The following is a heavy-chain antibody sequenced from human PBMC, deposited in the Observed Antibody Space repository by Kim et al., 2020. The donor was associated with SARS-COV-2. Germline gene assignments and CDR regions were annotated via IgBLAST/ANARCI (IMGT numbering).Heavy chain of an antibody. CDR2: ISGSAGGT. CDR1: GFNFNNYA. Sequence: GGSLRLSCVGSGFNFNNYAMNWVRQAPGQGLEWVSRISGSAGGTTYPDSMKGRFTISRDIAKSTLYLQMNSLRGEDTAVYYCAKVVAYENGGFWYF. J-gene: IGHJ2*01. CDR3: AKVVAYENGGFWYF. V-gene: IGHV3-23*01. D-gene: IGHD2-15*01.